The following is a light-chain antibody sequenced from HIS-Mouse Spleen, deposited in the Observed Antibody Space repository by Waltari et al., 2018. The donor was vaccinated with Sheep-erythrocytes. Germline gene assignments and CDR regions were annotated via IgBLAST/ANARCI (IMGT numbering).Light chain of an antibody. CDR1: SSDVGSYNL. CDR2: EGS. J-gene: IGLJ3*02. CDR3: CSYAGSSTPWV. V-gene: IGLV2-23*01. Sequence: QSALTQPASVSGSPGQSITISCTGTSSDVGSYNLVSWYQQHPGKAPKLMIYEGSKRPSCVSHRFSGSKSGNTASLTISGLQAEDEADYYCCSYAGSSTPWVFGGGTKLTVL.